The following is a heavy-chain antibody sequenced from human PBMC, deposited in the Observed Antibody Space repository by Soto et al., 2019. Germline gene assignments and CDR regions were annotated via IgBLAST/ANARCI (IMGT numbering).Heavy chain of an antibody. Sequence: QFQLVQSGAEVKKPGASVKVSCKASGYTFTTYAISWVRQAPGQGLEWMGRISAYNGNTNYAQKLQGRVTLTTDTSTSTAYMELRSLRSDDTAVYYCARFGGYCSSTTCYRWFDPWGQGPLVTVSS. V-gene: IGHV1-18*04. CDR3: ARFGGYCSSTTCYRWFDP. D-gene: IGHD2-2*01. CDR2: ISAYNGNT. CDR1: GYTFTTYA. J-gene: IGHJ5*02.